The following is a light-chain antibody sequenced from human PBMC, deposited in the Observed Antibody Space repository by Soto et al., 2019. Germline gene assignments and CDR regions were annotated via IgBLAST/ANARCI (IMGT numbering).Light chain of an antibody. Sequence: EIVLTQSPGTLSLSPGERAILSCKASQIVGGNKITWYQRKSGQAPRLLIYGASYRPSGIPDRFSGSGAGTDFTLTISRLEPEYFAVDYCQQSGSFPRTFGQGTQVEVK. CDR1: QIVGGNK. CDR3: QQSGSFPRT. CDR2: GAS. V-gene: IGKV3-20*01. J-gene: IGKJ1*01.